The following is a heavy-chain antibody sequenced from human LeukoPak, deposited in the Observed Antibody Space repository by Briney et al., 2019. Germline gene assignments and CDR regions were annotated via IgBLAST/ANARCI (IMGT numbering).Heavy chain of an antibody. V-gene: IGHV1-18*01. CDR1: GYTFTTYG. D-gene: IGHD3-22*01. J-gene: IGHJ4*02. CDR2: ISTYNGNT. Sequence: ASVKVSCKASGYTFTTYGLSWVRQAPGQGLEWMGWISTYNGNTHYAQKLQGRVTMTTDTSTSTVYMELRSLRSDDTAVYYCARGGSSGHTFDYWGQGTLVTVSS. CDR3: ARGGSSGHTFDY.